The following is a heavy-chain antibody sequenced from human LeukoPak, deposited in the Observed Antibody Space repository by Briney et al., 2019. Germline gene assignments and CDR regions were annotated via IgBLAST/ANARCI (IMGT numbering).Heavy chain of an antibody. CDR1: GYTLTELS. J-gene: IGHJ4*02. CDR2: INPNSGGT. D-gene: IGHD6-13*01. Sequence: GASVKFSCKVSGYTLTELSMHWVRQAPGKGLEWMGWINPNSGGTNYAQKFQGRVTMTRDTSISTAYMELSRLRSDDTAVYYCARGPLGFGQQLEHWGQGTLVTVSS. V-gene: IGHV1-2*02. CDR3: ARGPLGFGQQLEH.